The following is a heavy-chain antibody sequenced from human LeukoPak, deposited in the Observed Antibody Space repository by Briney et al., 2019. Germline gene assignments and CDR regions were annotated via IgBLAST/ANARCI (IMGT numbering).Heavy chain of an antibody. D-gene: IGHD4-17*01. J-gene: IGHJ4*02. Sequence: PGGSLRLSCTASGFTFGDYVMSWVRQAPGKGLEWVGFIRSKAYGGTTEYAASVKGRFTISRDDSKSIAYLQMNSLKTEDTAVYYCTKNLRRLDYWGQGTLVTVSS. V-gene: IGHV3-49*04. CDR1: GFTFGDYV. CDR3: TKNLRRLDY. CDR2: IRSKAYGGTT.